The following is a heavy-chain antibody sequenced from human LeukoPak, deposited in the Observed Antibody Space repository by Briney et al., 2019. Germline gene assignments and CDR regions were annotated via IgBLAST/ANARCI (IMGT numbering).Heavy chain of an antibody. CDR2: ITSGSSVI. D-gene: IGHD2-8*01. CDR1: EFTFTRSN. V-gene: IGHV3-48*01. Sequence: GGSLRLSCAASEFTFTRSNMNWLRQAPGKGLEWISYITSGSSVISYADSVKGRFTISRDNAKNSLYLEIKSLRAEDTAVYYCAREGVTYGPFYYYMAVWGQGTTVTVSS. CDR3: AREGVTYGPFYYYMAV. J-gene: IGHJ6*03.